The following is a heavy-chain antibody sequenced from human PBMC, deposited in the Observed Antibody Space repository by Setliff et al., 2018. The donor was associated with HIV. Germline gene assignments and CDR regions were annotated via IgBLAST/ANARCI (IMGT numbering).Heavy chain of an antibody. Sequence: TGGSLRLSCAASGFTFSAYAMNWVRQAPGRGLEWVAAINGGNTPYYADSVKGRFTISRDNSKNMVYLQMNSLRDEDTAVYYCARFPGGYSSSWYNYYGMDVWGQGTTVTVSS. CDR1: GFTFSAYA. J-gene: IGHJ6*02. D-gene: IGHD6-13*01. V-gene: IGHV3-23*05. CDR2: INGGNTP. CDR3: ARFPGGYSSSWYNYYGMDV.